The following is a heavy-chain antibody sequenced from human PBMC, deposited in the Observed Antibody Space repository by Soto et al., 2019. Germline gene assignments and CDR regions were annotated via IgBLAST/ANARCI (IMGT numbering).Heavy chain of an antibody. V-gene: IGHV5-51*01. CDR3: AREYCSGGSCYTYYGMDV. Sequence: GESLKISCKGSGYSFTSYWIGWVRQMPGKGLEWMGIIYPGDSDTRYSPSFQGQVTISADKSISTAYLQWSSLKASDTAMYYCAREYCSGGSCYTYYGMDVWGQGTTVTVS. CDR2: IYPGDSDT. D-gene: IGHD2-15*01. J-gene: IGHJ6*02. CDR1: GYSFTSYW.